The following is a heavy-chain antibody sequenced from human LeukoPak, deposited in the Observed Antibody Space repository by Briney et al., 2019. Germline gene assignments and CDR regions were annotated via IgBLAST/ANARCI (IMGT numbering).Heavy chain of an antibody. CDR1: GGSIRSGSYY. CDR2: IYTSGST. J-gene: IGHJ4*02. Sequence: SQTLSLTCTVSGGSIRSGSYYWSWIRQPAGKGLEWIGRIYTSGSTNYNPSLKSRVTISVDTSKNQFSLKLSSVTAADTAVYYCARAGQAYYFDYWGQGTLVTVSS. D-gene: IGHD3-10*01. V-gene: IGHV4-61*02. CDR3: ARAGQAYYFDY.